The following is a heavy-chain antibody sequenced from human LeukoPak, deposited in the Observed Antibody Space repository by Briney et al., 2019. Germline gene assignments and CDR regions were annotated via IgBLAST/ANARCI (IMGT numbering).Heavy chain of an antibody. CDR2: ISYDGSNK. Sequence: GGSLRLSCAASGFTFSSYGMLWVRQAPGKGLEWVAVISYDGSNKYYADSVKGRFTISRDNSKNTLYLQMNSLRAEDTAVYYCAKDRRRKDFWSGYFIGSMDVWGQGTTVTVSS. D-gene: IGHD3-3*01. J-gene: IGHJ6*02. V-gene: IGHV3-30*18. CDR3: AKDRRRKDFWSGYFIGSMDV. CDR1: GFTFSSYG.